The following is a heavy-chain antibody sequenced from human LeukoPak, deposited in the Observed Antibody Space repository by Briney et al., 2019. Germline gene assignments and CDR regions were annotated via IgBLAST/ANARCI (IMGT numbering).Heavy chain of an antibody. CDR3: ARYSSGWYGEYFQH. D-gene: IGHD6-19*01. CDR1: GGSISSSSYY. V-gene: IGHV4-39*07. Sequence: SETLSLTCTVSGGSISSSSYYWGWIRQPPGKGLEWLGSIYYSGSTYYNPSLKSRVTISVDTSKNQFSLKLSSVTAADTAVYYCARYSSGWYGEYFQHWGQGTLVTVSS. CDR2: IYYSGST. J-gene: IGHJ1*01.